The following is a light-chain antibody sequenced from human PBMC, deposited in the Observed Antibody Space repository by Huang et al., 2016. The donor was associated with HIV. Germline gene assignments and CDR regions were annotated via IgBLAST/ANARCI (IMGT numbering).Light chain of an antibody. CDR1: QSVLYNSNNKNS. V-gene: IGKV4-1*01. J-gene: IGKJ2*01. Sequence: DIVMTQSPDSLAVSLGERATINCKSSQSVLYNSNNKNSLGWFQQKQGQPPKLLIYWASTRQSGVPDRFSGSGSGTDFTLTISSLQAEDVAVYYCQQYYTIPYTFGQGTKLEIK. CDR2: WAS. CDR3: QQYYTIPYT.